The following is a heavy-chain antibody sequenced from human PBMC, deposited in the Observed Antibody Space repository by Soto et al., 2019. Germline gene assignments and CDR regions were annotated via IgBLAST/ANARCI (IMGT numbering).Heavy chain of an antibody. D-gene: IGHD3-10*01. V-gene: IGHV4-39*01. CDR1: GGSISSSTYY. J-gene: IGHJ4*02. CDR3: VRRHGLTSDAYY. CDR2: FFYGGKN. Sequence: QLQLQESGPGLVKPSETLPLTCTVSGGSISSSTYYCVWMRQHPGKGLEWIAGFFYGGKNYYNPSLKSRVTISVDTSKNQFSLKLASVTAADTAVYYCVRRHGLTSDAYYWGQGTLVTVSS.